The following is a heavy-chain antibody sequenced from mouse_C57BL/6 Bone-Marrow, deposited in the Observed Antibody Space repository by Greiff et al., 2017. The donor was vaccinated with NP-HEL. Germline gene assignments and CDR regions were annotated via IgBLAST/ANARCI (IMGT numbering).Heavy chain of an antibody. Sequence: VQLQQSGPVLVKPGASVKMSCKASGYTFTDYYMNWVKQSHGKSLEWIGVINPYNGGTSYNQKFKGKATLTVDKSSSTAYMELNSLTSEDSAVYYCARSRGYGVYYYAMDYWGQGTSVTVSS. CDR2: INPYNGGT. CDR1: GYTFTDYY. D-gene: IGHD2-2*01. J-gene: IGHJ4*01. V-gene: IGHV1-19*01. CDR3: ARSRGYGVYYYAMDY.